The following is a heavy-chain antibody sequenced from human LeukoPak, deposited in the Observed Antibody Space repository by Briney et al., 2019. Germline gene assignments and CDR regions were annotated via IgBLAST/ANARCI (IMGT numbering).Heavy chain of an antibody. CDR3: ARIVVPAATKSYFDY. V-gene: IGHV3-30*02. Sequence: PGGSLRLSCAASGLTFSSYGMRWVRQAPGKGLEWVAFIRYDGSNKYYADSVKGRFTISRDNSKNTLYLQMNSLRAEDTAVYYCARIVVPAATKSYFDYWGQGTLVTVSS. CDR1: GLTFSSYG. D-gene: IGHD2-2*01. J-gene: IGHJ4*02. CDR2: IRYDGSNK.